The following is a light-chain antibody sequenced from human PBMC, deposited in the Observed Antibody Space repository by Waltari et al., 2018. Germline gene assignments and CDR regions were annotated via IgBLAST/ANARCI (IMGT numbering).Light chain of an antibody. J-gene: IGKJ4*01. CDR3: QQYDGSTVT. V-gene: IGKV3-20*01. CDR1: QTISSIS. Sequence: EIVLTQSPGTLSLSPGEGAALSCRASQTISSISLTWYQQKPGQAPSLLIYGTSSRATGSPDRFSGSGSGTDFTLTIRRLDPEDFAVYYCQQYDGSTVTFGGGTKVEVK. CDR2: GTS.